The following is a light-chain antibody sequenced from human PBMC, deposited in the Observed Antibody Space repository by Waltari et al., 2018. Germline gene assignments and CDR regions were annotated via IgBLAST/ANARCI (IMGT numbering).Light chain of an antibody. Sequence: EIVFTQSPATLSLSPGERATLSGRASQSVNWYLAWYQQRPGQAPRLLIFDTSNRATGIPARFSGSGSETDFTLTISSLEPDDSAVYYCQQRRNWPLTFGGGTKVEIK. V-gene: IGKV3-11*01. J-gene: IGKJ4*01. CDR3: QQRRNWPLT. CDR1: QSVNWY. CDR2: DTS.